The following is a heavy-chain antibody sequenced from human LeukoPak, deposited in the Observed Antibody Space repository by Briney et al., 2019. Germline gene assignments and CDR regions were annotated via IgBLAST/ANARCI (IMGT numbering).Heavy chain of an antibody. J-gene: IGHJ5*02. D-gene: IGHD2-2*02. V-gene: IGHV1-24*01. CDR2: FDPEDGET. Sequence: ASVKVSCKVSGYTLTELSMHWVRQAPGKGLEWMGGFDPEDGETIYAQKFQGRVTMTEDTSTDTAYMELSSLRSEDTAVYYCASKAGKYCSSTSCYTSWFDPWGQGTLVTVSS. CDR3: ASKAGKYCSSTSCYTSWFDP. CDR1: GYTLTELS.